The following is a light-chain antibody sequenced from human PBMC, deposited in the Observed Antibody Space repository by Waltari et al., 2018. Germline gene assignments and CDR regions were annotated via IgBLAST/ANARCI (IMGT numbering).Light chain of an antibody. CDR1: SGQTSHA. CDR3: QAWGTGIPWV. J-gene: IGLJ3*02. V-gene: IGLV4-69*02. CDR2: VDADGSH. Sequence: QLVLTQSPSASASLGASVKLTCTLTSGQTSHALPWHQQLPGRGPRFLLKVDADGSHNKGDGIPDRFSASSSGAERYLTISSLQFEDEADYYCQAWGTGIPWVFGGGTKLTVL.